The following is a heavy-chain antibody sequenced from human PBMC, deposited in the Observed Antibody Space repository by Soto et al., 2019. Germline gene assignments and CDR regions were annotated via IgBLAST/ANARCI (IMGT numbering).Heavy chain of an antibody. CDR2: INPSGGST. J-gene: IGHJ4*02. D-gene: IGHD2-8*01. V-gene: IGHV1-46*01. CDR3: ARPPYPGCINAVCYPLDY. Sequence: QVQLVQSGAEVKKPGASVKISCKASGYTFTSYYMHWVRQAPGQGLEWMGIINPSGGSTNYAQKPQGRVAMTRDTSTSTVHMELNSLRSEDTAVYYCARPPYPGCINAVCYPLDYWGQGTLVTVSS. CDR1: GYTFTSYY.